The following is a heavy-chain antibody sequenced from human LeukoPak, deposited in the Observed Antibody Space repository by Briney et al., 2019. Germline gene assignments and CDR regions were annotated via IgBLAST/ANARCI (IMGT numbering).Heavy chain of an antibody. CDR1: GGSISSYY. D-gene: IGHD3-9*01. J-gene: IGHJ6*02. CDR3: AVTYYDILTGYFSGMDV. V-gene: IGHV4-59*05. Sequence: PSETLSLTCTVSGGSISSYYWSWIRQPPGKGLEWIGSIYYSGSTYYNPSLKSRVTISVDTSKNQFSLKLSSVTAADTAVYYCAVTYYDILTGYFSGMDVWGQGTTVTVSS. CDR2: IYYSGST.